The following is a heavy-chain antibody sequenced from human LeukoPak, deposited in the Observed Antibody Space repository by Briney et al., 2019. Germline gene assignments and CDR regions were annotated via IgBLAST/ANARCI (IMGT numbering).Heavy chain of an antibody. D-gene: IGHD7-27*01. V-gene: IGHV3-33*01. CDR2: IWYDGSNK. J-gene: IGHJ4*02. CDR1: GFTFSSYG. Sequence: GRSLRLSCAASGFTFSSYGMHWVRQAPGKGLEWVAVIWYDGSNKYYADSVKGRFTISRDNSKNTLYLQMNSLRAEDTAVYYCAREYELGTGYFDYWGQGTLVTVSS. CDR3: AREYELGTGYFDY.